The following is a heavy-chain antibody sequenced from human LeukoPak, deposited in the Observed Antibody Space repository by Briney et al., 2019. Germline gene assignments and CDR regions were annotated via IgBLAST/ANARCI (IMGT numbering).Heavy chain of an antibody. J-gene: IGHJ5*02. CDR1: GGSISSGNYY. V-gene: IGHV4-61*02. Sequence: PSETLSLTCTVSGGSISSGNYYWSWIRQPAGKGLEWIGRIYTSGSTNYNPSLKSRVTISVDTSKNQFSLKLSSVTAADTAVYYCAREKKNWFDPWGQGTLVTVSS. CDR3: AREKKNWFDP. CDR2: IYTSGST.